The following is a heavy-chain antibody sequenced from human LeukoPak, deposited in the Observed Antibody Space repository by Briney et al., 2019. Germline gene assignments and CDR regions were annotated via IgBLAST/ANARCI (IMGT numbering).Heavy chain of an antibody. CDR3: ARGNMWDYRRYYYYMDV. D-gene: IGHD4-11*01. CDR2: IHYSGST. CDR1: GGSISISSYY. Sequence: SQTLCLPCTVSGGSISISSYYWGWVRQPPGKGLEWVGSIHYSGSTNYNPSITSRVTISVDTSKNQFSLKLNSVTAADTAIYYCARGNMWDYRRYYYYMDVWGKGTTVTVSS. V-gene: IGHV4-39*07. J-gene: IGHJ6*03.